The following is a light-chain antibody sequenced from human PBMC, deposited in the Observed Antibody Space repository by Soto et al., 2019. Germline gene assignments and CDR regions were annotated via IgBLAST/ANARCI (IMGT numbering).Light chain of an antibody. CDR1: QSVNSN. V-gene: IGKV3-11*01. J-gene: IGKJ4*01. CDR2: DAS. Sequence: EIALTQSPATLSLSPGESATLFCRASQSVNSNLAWYQQKPGQAPRLLIYDASRRATGIPARFSGTGSGTDFTLTISSLEPEDFAVYYCQQRSNWTAFGGGTKVDIK. CDR3: QQRSNWTA.